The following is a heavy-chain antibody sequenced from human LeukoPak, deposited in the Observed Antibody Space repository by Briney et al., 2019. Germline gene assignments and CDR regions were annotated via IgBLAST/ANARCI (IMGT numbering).Heavy chain of an antibody. V-gene: IGHV3-21*01. CDR3: ATQHIVVVPAAIVELDY. D-gene: IGHD2-2*01. CDR2: ISSSSSYI. Sequence: GGSLRLSCAASGFTFSSYSMNWVRQPPGKGLEWVSSISSSSSYIYYADSVKGRFTISRDKAKNSLYLQMNSLRAEDTAVYYCATQHIVVVPAAIVELDYWGQGTLVTVSS. J-gene: IGHJ4*02. CDR1: GFTFSSYS.